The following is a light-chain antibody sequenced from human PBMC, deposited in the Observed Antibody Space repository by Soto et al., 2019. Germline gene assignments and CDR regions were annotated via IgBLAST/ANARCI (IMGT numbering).Light chain of an antibody. V-gene: IGKV3-20*01. CDR1: QSVSTTY. CDR2: GTS. Sequence: EIVLTQSPGTLSLSPGERDTLSCRASQSVSTTYLGWYQQKPGQAPRLLVYGTSRRATGIPDRFSGSGSGTDFTLTISSLEPEDFAVYYCQHYGSSPPMYTFGQGTKLEIK. CDR3: QHYGSSPPMYT. J-gene: IGKJ2*01.